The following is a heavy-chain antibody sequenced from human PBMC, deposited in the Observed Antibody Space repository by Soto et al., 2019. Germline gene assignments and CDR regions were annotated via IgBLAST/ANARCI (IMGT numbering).Heavy chain of an antibody. D-gene: IGHD3-22*01. Sequence: SVKVSCKASGFTFTSSAVQWVRQARGQRLEWIGWIVVGSGNTNYAQKFQERVTITRDMSTSTAYMELSSLRSEDTAVYYCAVTYYYDSSGDRNWFDPWGQGTLVTVSS. V-gene: IGHV1-58*01. CDR1: GFTFTSSA. CDR3: AVTYYYDSSGDRNWFDP. J-gene: IGHJ5*02. CDR2: IVVGSGNT.